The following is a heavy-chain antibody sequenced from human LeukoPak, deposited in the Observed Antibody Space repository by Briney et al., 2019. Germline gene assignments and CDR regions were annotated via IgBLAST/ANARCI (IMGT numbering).Heavy chain of an antibody. Sequence: GGSLRLSCVASGLTFSDYSMTWVRQAPGKGLFWVSGISAGGGSTYYAGSVKGRFTISRDNSRNTLYLQMNSLRAEDTAVYYCAKDAAGPEYWGQGTLATVSS. D-gene: IGHD6-13*01. CDR3: AKDAAGPEY. CDR1: GLTFSDYS. V-gene: IGHV3-23*01. J-gene: IGHJ4*02. CDR2: ISAGGGST.